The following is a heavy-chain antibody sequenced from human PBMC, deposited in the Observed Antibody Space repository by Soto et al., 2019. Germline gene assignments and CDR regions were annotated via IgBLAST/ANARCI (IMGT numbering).Heavy chain of an antibody. CDR1: GGTFSSYR. V-gene: IGHV1-69*13. CDR2: IVPIYRTA. J-gene: IGHJ4*02. Sequence: SVKVSCKASGGTFSSYRINWVRQAPGQGLEWVGGIVPIYRTADYAQKFQGRVTITADESARTAYLEVRSLKSQGTAVYYCARDSGAKLSSSWGQGTLVTVSS. CDR3: ARDSGAKLSSS. D-gene: IGHD6-13*01.